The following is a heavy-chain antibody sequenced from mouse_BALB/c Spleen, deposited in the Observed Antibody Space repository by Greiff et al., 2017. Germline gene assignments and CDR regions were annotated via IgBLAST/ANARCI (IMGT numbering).Heavy chain of an antibody. J-gene: IGHJ4*01. CDR1: GYTFTSYW. D-gene: IGHD1-2*01. V-gene: IGHV1-7*01. Sequence: VQRVESGAELAKPGASVKMSCKASGYTFTSYWMHWVKQRPGQGLEWIGYINPSTGYTEYNQKFKDKATLTADKSSSTAYMQLSSLTSEDSAVYYCARGYGYYAMDYWGQGTSVTVSS. CDR2: INPSTGYT. CDR3: ARGYGYYAMDY.